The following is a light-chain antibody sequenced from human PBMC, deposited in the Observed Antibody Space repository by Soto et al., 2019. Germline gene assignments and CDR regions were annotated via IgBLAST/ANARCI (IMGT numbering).Light chain of an antibody. V-gene: IGKV3-15*01. CDR2: GAS. CDR3: QQYHNWPPQYT. CDR1: QSVASI. J-gene: IGKJ2*01. Sequence: EIVMTQSPASLSVSPGDGATLSCRASQSVASIVAWYQQKPGQGPRLLIHGASTRAVGVPARFSGSGSGTDFTLTINSLQSEDFAVYYCQQYHNWPPQYTFGQGTKLQIK.